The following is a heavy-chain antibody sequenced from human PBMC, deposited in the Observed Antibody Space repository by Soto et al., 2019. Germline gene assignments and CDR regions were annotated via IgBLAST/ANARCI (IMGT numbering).Heavy chain of an antibody. J-gene: IGHJ4*02. V-gene: IGHV4-30-4*01. D-gene: IGHD3-16*01. CDR3: AREGGESSDGLYYFDS. CDR1: GGSTSSDNY. CDR2: IYYSGNT. Sequence: SETLSLTCTVSGGSTSSDNYWSWIRQPPGKGLECIGHIYYSGNTDYNPSLKSRLAISIDTSKNQFSLKLSSVTAADTAVYFCAREGGESSDGLYYFDSWGQGSLVTVS.